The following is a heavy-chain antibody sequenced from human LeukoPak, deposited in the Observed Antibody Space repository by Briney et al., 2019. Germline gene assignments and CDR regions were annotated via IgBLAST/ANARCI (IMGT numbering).Heavy chain of an antibody. D-gene: IGHD3-9*01. CDR3: AREGGGVLRYFDWRNDAFDI. CDR1: GFTFSSYA. J-gene: IGHJ3*02. V-gene: IGHV3-30*04. Sequence: PGRSLRLSCAASGFTFSSYAMHWVRQAPGKGLEWVAVISYDGPNKNYADSVKGRFTISRDNSKNSLYLQMNSLRAEDTAVYYCAREGGGVLRYFDWRNDAFDIWGQGTMVTVSS. CDR2: ISYDGPNK.